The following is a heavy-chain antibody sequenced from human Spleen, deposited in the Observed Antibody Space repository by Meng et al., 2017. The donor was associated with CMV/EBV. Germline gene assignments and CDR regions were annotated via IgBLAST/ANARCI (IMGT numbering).Heavy chain of an antibody. CDR3: VRDRNYGVYLGSDY. CDR1: GFTFSSYD. J-gene: IGHJ4*02. CDR2: ISWNSGNI. D-gene: IGHD4-17*01. Sequence: SLKISCAASGFTFSSYDMHWVRQAPGKGLEWVSGISWNSGNIGYADSVKGRFTISRDNAKNSLYLQMDNLRTEDTALYYCVRDRNYGVYLGSDYWGQGTLVTVSS. V-gene: IGHV3-9*01.